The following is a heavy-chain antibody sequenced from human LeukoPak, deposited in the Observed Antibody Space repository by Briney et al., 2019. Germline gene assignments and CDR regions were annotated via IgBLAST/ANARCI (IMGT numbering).Heavy chain of an antibody. D-gene: IGHD1-26*01. CDR2: INSDGTST. Sequence: GGSLRLSCGASGFTFSTTWMHWVRQAPGKGLVCVSRINSDGTSTVYADSVKGRFTISRDNAKNTVYLQMSGLGVDDTAVYYCARDNYYSIDYWGQGTLVTVSS. V-gene: IGHV3-74*01. CDR3: ARDNYYSIDY. CDR1: GFTFSTTW. J-gene: IGHJ4*02.